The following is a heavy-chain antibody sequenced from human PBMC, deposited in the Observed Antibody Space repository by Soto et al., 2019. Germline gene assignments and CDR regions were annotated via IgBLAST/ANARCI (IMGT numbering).Heavy chain of an antibody. CDR2: INSDGSST. V-gene: IGHV3-74*01. CDR3: ARDPPVTVFDY. CDR1: GFTFSSYW. D-gene: IGHD2-21*02. J-gene: IGHJ4*02. Sequence: GGSLRLSCAASGFTFSSYWMHWVRQAPGKGLVWVSHINSDGSSTSYADSVKGRFTISRDNAKNTLYLQMNSLRAEDTAVYYCARDPPVTVFDYWGQGTLVTVSS.